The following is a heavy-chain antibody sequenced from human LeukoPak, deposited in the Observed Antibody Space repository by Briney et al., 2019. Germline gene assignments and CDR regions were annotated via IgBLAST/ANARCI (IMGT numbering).Heavy chain of an antibody. D-gene: IGHD3-10*01. CDR3: ASTKVWGVIIWGYYFDY. V-gene: IGHV3-21*01. CDR2: ISSSSSYI. Sequence: TGGSLRLSCAASGFTFSSYSMNWVCQAPGKGLEWVSSISSSSSYIYYADSVKGRFTISRDNAKNSLYLQMNSLRAEDTAVYYCASTKVWGVIIWGYYFDYWGQGTLVTVSS. CDR1: GFTFSSYS. J-gene: IGHJ4*02.